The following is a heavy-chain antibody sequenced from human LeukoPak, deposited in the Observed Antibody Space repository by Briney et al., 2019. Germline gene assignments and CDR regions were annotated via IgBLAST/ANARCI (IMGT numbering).Heavy chain of an antibody. CDR1: GFTFSNYG. Sequence: GGYLRLSCAASGFTFSNYGMHWVRQAPGKGLEWVAVISYDGSNKYYADSVKGRFTISRDNSRNTLYLQMNSLTAEDTAVYYCAKAGMATYFEREDYWGQGTLVTVSS. CDR3: AKAGMATYFEREDY. D-gene: IGHD5-24*01. V-gene: IGHV3-30*18. CDR2: ISYDGSNK. J-gene: IGHJ4*02.